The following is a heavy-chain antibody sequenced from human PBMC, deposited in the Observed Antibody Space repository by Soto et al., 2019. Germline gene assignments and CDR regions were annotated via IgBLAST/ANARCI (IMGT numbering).Heavy chain of an antibody. CDR3: ARGDVVRAFDI. V-gene: IGHV4-59*01. CDR2: IYYSGST. J-gene: IGHJ3*02. Sequence: PSETLSLTCTVSGGSISSYYWSWIRQPPGKGLEWIGYIYYSGSTNYNPSLKSRVTISVDTSKNQFSLKLSSVTAADTAVYYCARGDVVRAFDIWGQGTMVTVSS. CDR1: GGSISSYY. D-gene: IGHD2-21*01.